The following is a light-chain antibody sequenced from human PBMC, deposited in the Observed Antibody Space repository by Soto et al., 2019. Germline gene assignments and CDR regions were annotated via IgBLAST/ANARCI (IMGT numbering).Light chain of an antibody. J-gene: IGKJ4*01. CDR1: QGISSS. Sequence: DIQLTQSPSFLSASVGDRVTITCRASQGISSSLAGYQQKPGKAPKLLIYAASTLHSGVPSRFSGRGSGTEFTLTTRSLQADDFATYYCQQLNSYLALTFGGGTKVEIK. CDR3: QQLNSYLALT. CDR2: AAS. V-gene: IGKV1-9*01.